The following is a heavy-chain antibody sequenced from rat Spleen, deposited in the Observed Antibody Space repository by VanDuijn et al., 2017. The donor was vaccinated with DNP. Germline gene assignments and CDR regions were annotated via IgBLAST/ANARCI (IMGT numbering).Heavy chain of an antibody. CDR3: TTGVVDY. Sequence: EVQLVESGGGLVQPGRSLKLSCAASGFTFSDHNMAWVRQAPKKGLEWVASISYDGSSTYHRDSVKGRFTISRDNAKSTLYLQMDSLRSEDTATYYCTTGVVDYWGQGVMVTVSS. J-gene: IGHJ2*01. CDR1: GFTFSDHN. D-gene: IGHD1-1*01. CDR2: ISYDGSST. V-gene: IGHV5-7*01.